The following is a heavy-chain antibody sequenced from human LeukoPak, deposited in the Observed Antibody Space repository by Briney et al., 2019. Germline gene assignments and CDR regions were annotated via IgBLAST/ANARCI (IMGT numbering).Heavy chain of an antibody. D-gene: IGHD3-22*01. J-gene: IGHJ4*02. CDR3: ARMQITNYYDSSGYLDN. CDR1: GGSISSYY. V-gene: IGHV4-59*01. CDR2: IYYSGST. Sequence: SETLSLTCTVSGGSISSYYWSWIRQPPGKGLEWIGYIYYSGSTNYNPSLKSRVTISVDTSKNQFSLKLSSVTDADTAVYYCARMQITNYYDSSGYLDNWGQGTLVTVSS.